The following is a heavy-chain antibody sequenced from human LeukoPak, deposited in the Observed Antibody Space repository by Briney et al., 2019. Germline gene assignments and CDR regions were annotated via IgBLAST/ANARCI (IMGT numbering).Heavy chain of an antibody. CDR1: GLTFSSYA. V-gene: IGHV3-48*03. J-gene: IGHJ4*02. CDR2: IGSSGTTI. D-gene: IGHD6-19*01. CDR3: ARATGQWLVRGFDY. Sequence: GGSLRLSSAASGLTFSSYAMNWVRQAPGKGLEWVSYIGSSGTTIYYADSVKGRFTISRDNAKNSLYLQMSSLRAEDTAVYYCARATGQWLVRGFDYWGRGTLVTVSS.